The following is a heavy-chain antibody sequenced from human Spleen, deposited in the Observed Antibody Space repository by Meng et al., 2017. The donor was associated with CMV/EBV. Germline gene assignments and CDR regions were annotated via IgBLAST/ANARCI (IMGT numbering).Heavy chain of an antibody. CDR1: AYIFTNCS. CDR2: SNAGNGNT. V-gene: IGHV1-3*02. D-gene: IGHD3-22*01. CDR3: ARGYYASGGYYNYYHGLDV. Sequence: ASVKVSCKASAYIFTNCSMHWVRQARGQRLEWMGWSNAGNGNTKYSQEFQGRATICRDTSATTAYMGLSSLRSDDTAMYYCARGYYASGGYYNYYHGLDVWGQGTTVTVSS. J-gene: IGHJ6*02.